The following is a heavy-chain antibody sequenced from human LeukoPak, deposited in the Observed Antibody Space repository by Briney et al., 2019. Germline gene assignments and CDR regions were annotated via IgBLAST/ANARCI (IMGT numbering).Heavy chain of an antibody. CDR3: ARAKVGYCSSTSCSYFFDY. CDR1: GFAFTNHS. Sequence: GGSLRLSCAASGFAFTNHSMHWVRQTSGKRLEYVSAISPSGHRTWYADSVKGRFTISRDNAKNSLYLQMNRLRAEDTAVYYCARAKVGYCSSTSCSYFFDYWGQGTLVTVSS. D-gene: IGHD2-2*01. V-gene: IGHV3-64*04. J-gene: IGHJ4*02. CDR2: ISPSGHRT.